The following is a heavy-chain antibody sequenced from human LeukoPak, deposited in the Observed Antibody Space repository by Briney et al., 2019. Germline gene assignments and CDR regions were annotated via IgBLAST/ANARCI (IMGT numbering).Heavy chain of an antibody. D-gene: IGHD1-26*01. CDR3: ARRRDLYSGSYYPFDY. V-gene: IGHV5-51*01. CDR1: GYRFTNYW. J-gene: IGHJ4*02. Sequence: GESLKISCKGSGYRFTNYWIGWVRPMPGKGLEWMGIIYPGDSETRYSPSFQGQVTISADKSISTAYLQWSSPKASDTAMYYCARRRDLYSGSYYPFDYWGQGTLVTVSS. CDR2: IYPGDSET.